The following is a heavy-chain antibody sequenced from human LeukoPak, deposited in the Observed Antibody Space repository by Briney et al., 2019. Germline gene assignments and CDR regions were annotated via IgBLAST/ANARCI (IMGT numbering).Heavy chain of an antibody. CDR1: GGSISSYR. CDR2: IYYIGST. CDR3: ARASSGYYWDFDY. Sequence: PSETLSLTCTVSGGSISSYRWTWIRQPPGKGLEWIGYIYYIGSTNYNSSLKSRVTISVDTSKNQFSLKLSSVTAADTAVYYCARASSGYYWDFDYWGQGALVTVSS. D-gene: IGHD3-22*01. J-gene: IGHJ4*02. V-gene: IGHV4-59*08.